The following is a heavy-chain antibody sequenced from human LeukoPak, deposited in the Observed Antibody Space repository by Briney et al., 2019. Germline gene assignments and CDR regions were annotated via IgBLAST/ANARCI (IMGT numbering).Heavy chain of an antibody. V-gene: IGHV4-39*01. J-gene: IGHJ3*02. CDR2: IYYTGST. CDR3: ARQGTGDAFDI. D-gene: IGHD3/OR15-3a*01. CDR1: GGSISSSTYY. Sequence: SETLSLTCTVSGGSISSSTYYWGWIRQPPGKGLEWIGSIYYTGSTYYNPSLKSRVTISVDTSKNQFSLKLSSVTAADAAVYYCARQGTGDAFDIWGQGTLVTVSS.